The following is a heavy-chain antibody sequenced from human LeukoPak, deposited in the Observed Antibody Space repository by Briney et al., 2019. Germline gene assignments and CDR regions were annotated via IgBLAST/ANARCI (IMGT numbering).Heavy chain of an antibody. CDR1: GGSISSGGYY. CDR2: IYYSGST. J-gene: IGHJ1*01. CDR3: ARSTSSSWYLYFQH. V-gene: IGHV4-31*03. Sequence: SQTLSLTCTVSGGSISSGGYYWSWIRQHPGKGLEWIGYIYYSGSTYYNPSLKSRVTISVDTSKNQFSLKLSSVTAADTALYYCARSTSSSWYLYFQHWGRGTLVTVSS. D-gene: IGHD6-13*01.